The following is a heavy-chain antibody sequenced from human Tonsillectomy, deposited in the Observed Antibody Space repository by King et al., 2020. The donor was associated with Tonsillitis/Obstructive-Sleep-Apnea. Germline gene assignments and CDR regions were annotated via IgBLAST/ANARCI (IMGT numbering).Heavy chain of an antibody. CDR2: ISYDGSNK. Sequence: VQLVESGGGVVQPGRSLRLSCAASGFTFSSYAMHWVRQAPGKGLEWVAVISYDGSNKYYADYVKGRFTISRDNSKNTLYLQMNSLRAEDTAVYYCARDLTIFGVHEGAFDIWGQGTMVTVSS. CDR1: GFTFSSYA. CDR3: ARDLTIFGVHEGAFDI. V-gene: IGHV3-30*04. J-gene: IGHJ3*02. D-gene: IGHD3-3*01.